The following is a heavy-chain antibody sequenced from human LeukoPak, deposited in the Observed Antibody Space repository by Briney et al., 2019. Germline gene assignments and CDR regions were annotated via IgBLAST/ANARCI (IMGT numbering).Heavy chain of an antibody. CDR3: ARVITMVRGVIPELVFDY. J-gene: IGHJ4*02. Sequence: PGGALRLSCAASGFTFSSYEMNWGRKAPGKGLEWFSDISSGSIIYYADSAKGRFTISRDNAKNSLYLQMNSLRAEDTAVYYCARVITMVRGVIPELVFDYWGQGTLVTVSS. CDR2: ISSGSII. CDR1: GFTFSSYE. V-gene: IGHV3-48*03. D-gene: IGHD3-10*01.